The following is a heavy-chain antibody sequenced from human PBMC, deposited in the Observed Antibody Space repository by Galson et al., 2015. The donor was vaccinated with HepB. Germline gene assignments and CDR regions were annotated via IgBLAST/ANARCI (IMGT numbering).Heavy chain of an antibody. Sequence: SLRLSCAASGFAFISYNMHWARQAPGKGLEWVAFINKDGNYKQYGDSVKGRFTTSRDKAKNSLYLQMNSLRDEDTAVYYCVRDIGGVFYFDYWGQGTLVTVSS. J-gene: IGHJ4*02. CDR2: INKDGNYK. CDR3: VRDIGGVFYFDY. D-gene: IGHD2-15*01. V-gene: IGHV3-21*01. CDR1: GFAFISYN.